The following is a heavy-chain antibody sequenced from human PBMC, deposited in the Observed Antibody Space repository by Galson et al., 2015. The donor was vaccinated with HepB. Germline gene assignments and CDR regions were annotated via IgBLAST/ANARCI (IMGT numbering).Heavy chain of an antibody. Sequence: SLRLSCAASGFTFSSYAMHWVRQTPGKGLEWVAVISSDGRDKYYADSVKGRFSISRDNSKNTLYLQMNGLRAEDSAVYYCARSDLLDQWGQGTLVTVSS. V-gene: IGHV3-30*03. J-gene: IGHJ4*02. CDR1: GFTFSSYA. CDR2: ISSDGRDK. CDR3: ARSDLLDQ. D-gene: IGHD3-10*01.